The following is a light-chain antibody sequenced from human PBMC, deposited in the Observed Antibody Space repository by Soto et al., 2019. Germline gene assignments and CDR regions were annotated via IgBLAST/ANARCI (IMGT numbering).Light chain of an antibody. CDR1: QSLLHSNGYNY. CDR2: QTS. CDR3: MQALETAPWT. Sequence: DSVWTQSPLYLPVTPGEPASISCRSSQSLLHSNGYNYLDWYLQRPGQSPHLLIYQTSNRSSGVPDRFSGSGSGRDFTLRISRVESEDVGVYYCMQALETAPWTFGQGTKVDIK. J-gene: IGKJ1*01. V-gene: IGKV2-28*01.